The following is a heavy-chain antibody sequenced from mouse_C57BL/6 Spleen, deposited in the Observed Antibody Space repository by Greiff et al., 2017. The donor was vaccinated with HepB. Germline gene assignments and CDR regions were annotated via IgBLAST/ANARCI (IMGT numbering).Heavy chain of an antibody. CDR1: GFSFNTYA. Sequence: EVKLLESGGGLVQPKGSLKLSCAASGFSFNTYAMNWVRQAPGKGLEWVARIRSKSNNYATYYADSVKDRFTISRDDSESMLYLQMNNLKTEDTAMYYCVSSKTYFDYWGQGTTLTVSS. V-gene: IGHV10-1*01. D-gene: IGHD2-5*01. CDR2: IRSKSNNYAT. J-gene: IGHJ2*01. CDR3: VSSKTYFDY.